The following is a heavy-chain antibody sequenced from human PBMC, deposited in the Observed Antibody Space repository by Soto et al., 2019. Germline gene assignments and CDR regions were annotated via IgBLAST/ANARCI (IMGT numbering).Heavy chain of an antibody. CDR2: MYYSGST. CDR3: ARGYRQSGYISSWVFDY. CDR1: GGSINSGGYY. J-gene: IGHJ4*02. V-gene: IGHV4-31*03. Sequence: QVQLRESGPGLVKPSQTLSLTCTVSGGSINSGGYYWNWIRQHPGKGLEWIGFMYYSGSTYYNPFLRSRVIISADTSENHFSLKLSSVTAADTAVYFCARGYRQSGYISSWVFDYLGQGTQVNVSS. D-gene: IGHD6-13*01.